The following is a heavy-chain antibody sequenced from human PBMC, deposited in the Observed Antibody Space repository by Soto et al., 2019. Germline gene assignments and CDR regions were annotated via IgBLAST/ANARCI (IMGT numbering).Heavy chain of an antibody. J-gene: IGHJ6*02. Sequence: QVQLVQSGAEVKKPGSSVKVSCKASGGTFSSYAISWVRQAPGQGIEWMGGIIPIFGTANYAQTSQGRVTITADESTSTAYMELSSLRSEDTAVYSCARTAVTFGGVASGMDVWGQGTTVTVSS. D-gene: IGHD3-16*01. CDR2: IIPIFGTA. CDR1: GGTFSSYA. V-gene: IGHV1-69*12. CDR3: ARTAVTFGGVASGMDV.